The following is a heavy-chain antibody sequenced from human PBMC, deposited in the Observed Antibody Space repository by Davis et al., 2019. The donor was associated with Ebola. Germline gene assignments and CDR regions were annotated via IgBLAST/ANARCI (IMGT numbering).Heavy chain of an antibody. CDR1: GFTVSSNY. J-gene: IGHJ6*02. CDR2: IYSGGST. Sequence: GESLKISCAASGFTVSSNYMSWVRQAPGKGLEWVSVIYSGGSTYYADSVKGRFTISRDNSKNTLYLQMNSLRAEDTAVYYCARERGTYCSGGSCYSLQHYGMDVWGQGTTVTVSS. D-gene: IGHD2-15*01. V-gene: IGHV3-53*01. CDR3: ARERGTYCSGGSCYSLQHYGMDV.